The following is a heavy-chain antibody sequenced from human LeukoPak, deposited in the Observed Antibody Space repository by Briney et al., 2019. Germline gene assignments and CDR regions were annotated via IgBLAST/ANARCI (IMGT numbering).Heavy chain of an antibody. Sequence: PSETLSLTCTVSGGPISTYYWSWIRQPPGKGLEWIGYVYYSGTTNYKYKSSLKSRVTISVDTSKNQFSLRLSSVTAADTAVYYCARSDRDLWYFDLWGRGTLVTVSS. CDR2: VYYSGTT. CDR1: GGPISTYY. J-gene: IGHJ2*01. CDR3: ARSDRDLWYFDL. V-gene: IGHV4-59*01.